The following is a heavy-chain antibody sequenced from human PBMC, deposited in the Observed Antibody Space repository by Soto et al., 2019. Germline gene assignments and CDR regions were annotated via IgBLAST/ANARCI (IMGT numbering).Heavy chain of an antibody. CDR2: INHSGST. J-gene: IGHJ4*02. Sequence: SETLSLTCAVYGGSFSGYYWSWIRQPPGKGLEWIGEINHSGSTNYNPSLKSRVTISVDTSKNQFSLKLSSVTAADTAVYYCARGRIVLMVYASKFDYWGQGTLVTVSS. D-gene: IGHD2-8*01. V-gene: IGHV4-34*01. CDR3: ARGRIVLMVYASKFDY. CDR1: GGSFSGYY.